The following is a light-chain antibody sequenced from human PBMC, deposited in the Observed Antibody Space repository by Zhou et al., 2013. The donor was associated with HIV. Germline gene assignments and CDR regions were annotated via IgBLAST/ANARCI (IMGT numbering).Light chain of an antibody. CDR1: QSISSY. J-gene: IGKJ5*01. CDR3: QQSYSTRLT. Sequence: DIQMTQSPSSLSASVGDRVTITCRASQSISSYLNWYQQKPGKAPKLLIYAASSLQSRGPDQGSVAVDLGQISLSPSAVCNLKILSTYYCQQSYSTRLTFGQGRRLEIK. V-gene: IGKV1-39*01. CDR2: AAS.